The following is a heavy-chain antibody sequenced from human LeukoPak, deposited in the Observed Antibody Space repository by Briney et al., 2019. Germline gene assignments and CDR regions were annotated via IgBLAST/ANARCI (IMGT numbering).Heavy chain of an antibody. CDR3: ARDRVVVAAIDY. CDR2: ISSSSSYI. V-gene: IGHV3-21*01. Sequence: PGGSLRLSCAASGFTFSSYAMSWVRQAPGKGLEWVSSISSSSSYIYYADSVKGRFTISRDNAKNSLYLQMNSLRAEDTAVYYCARDRVVVAAIDYWGQGTLVTVSS. CDR1: GFTFSSYA. D-gene: IGHD2-15*01. J-gene: IGHJ4*02.